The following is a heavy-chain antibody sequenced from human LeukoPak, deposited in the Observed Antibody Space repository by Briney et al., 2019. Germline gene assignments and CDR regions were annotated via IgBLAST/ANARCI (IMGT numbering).Heavy chain of an antibody. CDR2: VYYSGSI. Sequence: SGTLSLTCTVSGGSITSGGYYWGWIRQPPGKGLEWIGSVYYSGSIHYNPSLKSRVTISADTSKNQISLKLSSVTAADTAMYYRARLRGYSYAGDYWGQGSLVTVSS. CDR1: GGSITSGGYY. CDR3: ARLRGYSYAGDY. J-gene: IGHJ4*02. V-gene: IGHV4-39*07. D-gene: IGHD5-18*01.